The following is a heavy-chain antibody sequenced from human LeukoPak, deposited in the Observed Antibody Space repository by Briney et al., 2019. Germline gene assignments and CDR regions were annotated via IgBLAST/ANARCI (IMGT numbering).Heavy chain of an antibody. CDR3: ARAYDFWSGYFDY. V-gene: IGHV4-59*01. Sequence: PSGTLCLTCTVSGGSISVYYWSWVRQPPGKGLEWIGYIYYIGSTNYNPSLKSRVTISVDTSNNQSSLKLSSVTAADTAVYYCARAYDFWSGYFDYWGQGALVTVSS. D-gene: IGHD3-3*01. CDR1: GGSISVYY. J-gene: IGHJ4*02. CDR2: IYYIGST.